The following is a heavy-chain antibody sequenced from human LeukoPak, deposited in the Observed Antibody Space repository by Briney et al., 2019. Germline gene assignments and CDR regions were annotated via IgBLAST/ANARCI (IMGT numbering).Heavy chain of an antibody. Sequence: GGSLRLSRAASGFTFSRYWMSWVRQAPGKGLEWVANIKQDASEKYNVDSVKGRFTISRDNAKDSLSLQMNTLRAEDTAMYYCARVRYNNSPYYFDYWGQGTLVTVSS. CDR3: ARVRYNNSPYYFDY. CDR2: IKQDASEK. J-gene: IGHJ4*02. V-gene: IGHV3-7*05. CDR1: GFTFSRYW. D-gene: IGHD1-1*01.